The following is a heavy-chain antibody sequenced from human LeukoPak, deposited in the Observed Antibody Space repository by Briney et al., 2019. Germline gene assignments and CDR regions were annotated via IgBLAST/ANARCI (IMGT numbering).Heavy chain of an antibody. CDR2: IYYSGSS. J-gene: IGHJ4*02. Sequence: PSETLSLTCTVSGGSISSYYWTWIRQPPGKGLEWIGYIYYSGSSNYNPSLKSRVTISVDTSKNQFSLKLSSVTAADTAVYFCAREVVAGAGSYFDSWGQGTLVTVSS. CDR3: AREVVAGAGSYFDS. D-gene: IGHD6-19*01. CDR1: GGSISSYY. V-gene: IGHV4-59*01.